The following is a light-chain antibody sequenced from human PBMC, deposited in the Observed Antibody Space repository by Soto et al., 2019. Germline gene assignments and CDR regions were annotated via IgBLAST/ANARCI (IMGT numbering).Light chain of an antibody. CDR1: QSLVYSDGVTY. Sequence: DVVMTQSPLSLPVTLGQPASISCRSSQSLVYSDGVTYLNWFHQRPGQSPRRLIYKVSNRDSGVPDRFSGSGSGTYFTLKTSRVEAEDVGVYFCLQYTHWPLTFGPG. J-gene: IGKJ3*01. CDR3: LQYTHWPLT. V-gene: IGKV2-30*01. CDR2: KVS.